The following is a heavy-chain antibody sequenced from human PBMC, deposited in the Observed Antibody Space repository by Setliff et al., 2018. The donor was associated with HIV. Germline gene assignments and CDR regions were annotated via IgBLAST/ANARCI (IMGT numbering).Heavy chain of an antibody. J-gene: IGHJ4*02. CDR1: GGSIITSNYY. CDR3: AGDRGRRGQLWLHFDY. V-gene: IGHV4-39*07. Sequence: SETLSLTCSVSGGSIITSNYYWGWIRQPPGKGLEWIGSIYSSGGTYYNPSLKSRVTISVDTSRDQFSLKLSSVTAADTAVYYCAGDRGRRGQLWLHFDYWGQGTLVTVSS. D-gene: IGHD5-18*01. CDR2: IYSSGGT.